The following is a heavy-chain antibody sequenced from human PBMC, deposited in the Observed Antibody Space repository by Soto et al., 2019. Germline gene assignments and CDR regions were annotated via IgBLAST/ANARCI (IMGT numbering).Heavy chain of an antibody. CDR3: AKGVYGPDY. CDR1: GFTFSSYA. V-gene: IGHV3-30-3*01. CDR2: ISYDGSNK. Sequence: PGGSLRLSCAASGFTFSSYAMHWVRQAPGKGLEWVAVISYDGSNKYYADSVKGRFTISRDNSKNTLYLQMNSLRAEDTAVYYCAKGVYGPDYWGQGTLVTVSS. D-gene: IGHD3-10*01. J-gene: IGHJ4*02.